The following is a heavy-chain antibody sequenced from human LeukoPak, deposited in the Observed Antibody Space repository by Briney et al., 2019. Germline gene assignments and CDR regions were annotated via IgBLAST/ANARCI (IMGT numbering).Heavy chain of an antibody. Sequence: SETLSLTCTVSGYSISTNYYWAWIRQSPGTGLEWIGSVYHNGETYYNPSLKSRVIISVDASKNEFSLRLTSVTAADTAVFYCVTPRSWELSDMAVWGKGTTVIVSS. CDR2: VYHNGET. V-gene: IGHV4-38-2*02. CDR1: GYSISTNYY. CDR3: VTPRSWELSDMAV. J-gene: IGHJ6*03. D-gene: IGHD1-26*01.